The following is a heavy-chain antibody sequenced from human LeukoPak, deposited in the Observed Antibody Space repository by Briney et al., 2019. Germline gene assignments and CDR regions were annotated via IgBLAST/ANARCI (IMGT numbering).Heavy chain of an antibody. CDR2: INSDGSSV. J-gene: IGHJ5*02. CDR3: AVEVATTLDP. CDR1: GFTFSSYW. Sequence: QPGGSLGLSCAASGFTFSSYWMHWVRQAPGKGLVWVSRINSDGSSVTYADSVKGRFTISRDNAKNTLYLQMNSLRAEDTAVYYCAVEVATTLDPWGQGTLVTVSS. V-gene: IGHV3-74*01. D-gene: IGHD2-15*01.